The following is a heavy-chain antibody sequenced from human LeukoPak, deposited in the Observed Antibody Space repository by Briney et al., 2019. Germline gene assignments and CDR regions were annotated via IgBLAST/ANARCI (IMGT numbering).Heavy chain of an antibody. J-gene: IGHJ4*02. CDR1: GFTFSSYA. V-gene: IGHV3-23*01. CDR2: ISSSGGGT. D-gene: IGHD3-10*01. Sequence: GGSLRLSCAASGFTFSSYAMSWVRQAPGKGLEWVSAISSSGGGTYYADSVKGRFTISRDNSKSTLYLQMNSLRADDTAVYYCANNYYGSRSYYPLDYWGQGTLVTVSS. CDR3: ANNYYGSRSYYPLDY.